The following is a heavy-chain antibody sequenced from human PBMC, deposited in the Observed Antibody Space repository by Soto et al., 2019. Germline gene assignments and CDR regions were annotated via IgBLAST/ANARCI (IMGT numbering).Heavy chain of an antibody. Sequence: SETLSLTCTVSVDSVTNYFWSWIRQPPGKGLEWIGHMYHGGRTNYSPSLKSRVTMSLDSSRNQFSLNLSSVTAADTAVYFCARDPGYCTNGVCPIFDFWGQGLLVTVSS. D-gene: IGHD2-8*01. CDR2: MYHGGRT. V-gene: IGHV4-59*02. CDR3: ARDPGYCTNGVCPIFDF. J-gene: IGHJ4*02. CDR1: VDSVTNYF.